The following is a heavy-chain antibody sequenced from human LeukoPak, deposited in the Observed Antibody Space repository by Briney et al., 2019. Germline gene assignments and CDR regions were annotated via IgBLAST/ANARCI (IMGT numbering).Heavy chain of an antibody. CDR1: GFTFSSYW. J-gene: IGHJ4*02. Sequence: PGGSLRLSCAASGFTFSSYWMHWVRQAPGKGLVWVSRINSDGSSTSYADSVKGRFTISRDSAKNTLYLQMNSLRAEDTAVYYCARAYGSGSYYNGLDYWGQGTLVTVSS. CDR3: ARAYGSGSYYNGLDY. V-gene: IGHV3-74*01. D-gene: IGHD3-10*01. CDR2: INSDGSST.